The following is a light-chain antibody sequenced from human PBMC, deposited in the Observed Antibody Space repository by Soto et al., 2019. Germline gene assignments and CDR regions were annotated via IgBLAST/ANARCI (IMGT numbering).Light chain of an antibody. CDR2: AAS. Sequence: EIVMTQSPATLSVSPGERATLSCRASQSVSSNLAWYQQKPGQAPRLLIYAASTRATDIPARFSGSGSGTEFTLIISTLQSEDFAVYYGQQYNDWPHTFGQGTKVEIK. V-gene: IGKV3-15*01. CDR1: QSVSSN. CDR3: QQYNDWPHT. J-gene: IGKJ1*01.